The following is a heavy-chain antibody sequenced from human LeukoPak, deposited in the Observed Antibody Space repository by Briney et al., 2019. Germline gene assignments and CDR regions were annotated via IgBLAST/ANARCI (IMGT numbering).Heavy chain of an antibody. D-gene: IGHD3-10*01. CDR2: VSPYNGNT. V-gene: IGHV1-18*04. J-gene: IGHJ4*02. Sequence: ASVKVSCKASGYTFTSYYMHWVRQAPGQGLEWMGRVSPYNGNTYYSRRFQDRVTITKDTSTGTAYMDLRNLRTDDTAMYYCARNGRVRRVVKDLFEYWGQGTLVAVSS. CDR1: GYTFTSYY. CDR3: ARNGRVRRVVKDLFEY.